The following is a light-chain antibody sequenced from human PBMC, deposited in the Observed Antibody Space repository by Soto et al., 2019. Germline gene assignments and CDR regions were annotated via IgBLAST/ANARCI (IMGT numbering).Light chain of an antibody. V-gene: IGLV1-47*02. Sequence: QSVLTQPPSASGTPGQRVTISCSGSSSNVGDNDVYWYQQFPGTAPKLLIHSGNQRPSGVPDRFSDSKSGTSASLAISGLRSEDEADYYCAAWDDSLSGPVFGGGTKLTVL. CDR1: SSNVGDND. J-gene: IGLJ2*01. CDR3: AAWDDSLSGPV. CDR2: SGN.